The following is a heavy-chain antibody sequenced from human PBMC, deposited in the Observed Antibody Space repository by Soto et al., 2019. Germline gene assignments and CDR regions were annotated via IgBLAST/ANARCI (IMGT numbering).Heavy chain of an antibody. CDR1: GFTFSSYS. CDR2: ISSSSSYI. V-gene: IGHV3-21*01. Sequence: GGSLRLSCAASGFTFSSYSMNWVRQAPGKGLEWVSSISSSSSYIYYADSVKGRFTISRDNAKNSLYLQMNSLRAEDTAVYYCAREHAPAAGPSGYWGQGTLVTVSS. J-gene: IGHJ4*02. CDR3: AREHAPAAGPSGY. D-gene: IGHD6-13*01.